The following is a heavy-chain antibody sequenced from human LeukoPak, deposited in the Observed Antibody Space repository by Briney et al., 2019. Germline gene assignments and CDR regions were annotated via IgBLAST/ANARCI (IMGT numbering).Heavy chain of an antibody. D-gene: IGHD3-3*01. J-gene: IGHJ5*02. CDR3: AKGGITIFGVVIQNWFDP. CDR2: ISGSGGST. CDR1: GFTFSSYA. V-gene: IGHV3-23*01. Sequence: GGSLRLSCAASGFTFSSYAMSWVRQAPGKGLEWVSAISGSGGSTYYADSMKGRFTISGDNSKNTLYLQMNSLRAEDTAVYYCAKGGITIFGVVIQNWFDPWGQGTLVTVSS.